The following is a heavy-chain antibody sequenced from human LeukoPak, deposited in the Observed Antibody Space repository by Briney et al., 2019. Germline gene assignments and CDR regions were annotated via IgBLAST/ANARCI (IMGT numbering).Heavy chain of an antibody. Sequence: GGSLRLSCAASGFTFSRYWMHWVRQAPGKGLVWVSRINSDGSSTTYADPVKGRFTISRDNAKNTLYLQMNSLRAEDMAVYYCARDPSYSENLDYWGQGTLVTVSS. V-gene: IGHV3-74*01. CDR3: ARDPSYSENLDY. CDR1: GFTFSRYW. J-gene: IGHJ4*02. CDR2: INSDGSST. D-gene: IGHD1-26*01.